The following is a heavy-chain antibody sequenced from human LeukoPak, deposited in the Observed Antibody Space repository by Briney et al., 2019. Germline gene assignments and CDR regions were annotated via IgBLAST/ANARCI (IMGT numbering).Heavy chain of an antibody. CDR1: GGSISSYY. CDR3: ARDRSGSYYGNYWYFDL. Sequence: PSETLSLTCTVSGGSISSYYWSWIRQPPGKGLEWIGYIYYSGRTNYNPSLKSRVTISVDTSKNQFSLKLSSVTAADTAVYYCARDRSGSYYGNYWYFDLWGRGTLVTVSS. CDR2: IYYSGRT. D-gene: IGHD1-26*01. V-gene: IGHV4-59*01. J-gene: IGHJ2*01.